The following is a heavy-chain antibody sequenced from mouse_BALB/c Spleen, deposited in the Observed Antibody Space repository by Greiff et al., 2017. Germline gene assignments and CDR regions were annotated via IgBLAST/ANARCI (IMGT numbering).Heavy chain of an antibody. Sequence: VQLVESGAELARPGASVKLSCKASGYTFTSYTMHWVKQRPGQGLEWIGYINPSSGYTNYNQKFKDKATLTADKSSSTAYMQLSSLTSEDSAVYYCAGQLGRGWFAYWGQGTLVTVS. V-gene: IGHV1-4*01. CDR1: GYTFTSYT. CDR2: INPSSGYT. J-gene: IGHJ3*01. CDR3: AGQLGRGWFAY. D-gene: IGHD4-1*02.